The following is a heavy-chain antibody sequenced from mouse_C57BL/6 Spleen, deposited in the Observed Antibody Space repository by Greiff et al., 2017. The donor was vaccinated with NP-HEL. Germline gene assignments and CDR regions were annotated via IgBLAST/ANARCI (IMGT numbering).Heavy chain of an antibody. Sequence: QVQLQQSGAELVKPGASVKISCKASGYTFTDYYINWVKQRPGQGLEWIGKIGPGSGSTYYNEKFKGKATLTADKSSSTAYMQLSSLTSEDSAVYFCARSRVFITTVVEGPYAMDYWGQGTSVTVSS. V-gene: IGHV1-77*01. CDR2: IGPGSGST. CDR1: GYTFTDYY. D-gene: IGHD1-1*01. CDR3: ARSRVFITTVVEGPYAMDY. J-gene: IGHJ4*01.